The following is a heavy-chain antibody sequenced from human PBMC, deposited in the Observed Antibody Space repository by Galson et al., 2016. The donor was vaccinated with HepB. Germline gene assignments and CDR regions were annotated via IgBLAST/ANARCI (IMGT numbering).Heavy chain of an antibody. CDR1: GFIFNSHT. J-gene: IGHJ4*02. CDR2: ISHDGINA. Sequence: SLRLSCAASGFIFNSHTMHWVRQETPGKGLEWVASISHDGINAEYADSVRGRFTISRDNSKNSVYLQMSSLRAEDTAIYYCAKDAAVTLPGVYFEFWGQGTLVTVSS. D-gene: IGHD4-17*01. V-gene: IGHV3-30*18. CDR3: AKDAAVTLPGVYFEF.